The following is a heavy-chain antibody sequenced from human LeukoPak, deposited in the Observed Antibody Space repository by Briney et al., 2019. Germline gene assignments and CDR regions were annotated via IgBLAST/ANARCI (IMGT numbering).Heavy chain of an antibody. CDR1: GYTFSDYY. CDR3: ARLGHYDFWNGDY. Sequence: ASVKVSLKASGYTFSDYYMHWVRQAPGQGLEWMGWINPNSGGTDYAQKIQGRVTMTRDTSISTAYMELSRLRSDDTAVYYCARLGHYDFWNGDYWGQGTLVTVSS. J-gene: IGHJ4*02. V-gene: IGHV1-2*02. CDR2: INPNSGGT. D-gene: IGHD3-3*01.